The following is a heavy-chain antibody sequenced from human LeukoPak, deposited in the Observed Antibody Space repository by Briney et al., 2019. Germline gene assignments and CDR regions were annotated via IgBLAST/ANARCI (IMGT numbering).Heavy chain of an antibody. CDR3: AREYQVIRRTMWFHP. J-gene: IGHJ5*02. D-gene: IGHD2-2*01. CDR1: GGTFSSYT. V-gene: IGHV1-69*04. Sequence: SVKVSCKASGGTFSSYTISWVRQAPGQGLEWMGRIIPILGIANYAQKFQGRVTITADKSTSTAYMELSSLRSEDTAVYYCAREYQVIRRTMWFHPWGQGTLVTVSS. CDR2: IIPILGIA.